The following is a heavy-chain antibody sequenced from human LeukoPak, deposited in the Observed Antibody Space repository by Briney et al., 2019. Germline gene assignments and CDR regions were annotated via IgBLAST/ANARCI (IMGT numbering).Heavy chain of an antibody. D-gene: IGHD3-22*01. CDR1: GGSFSGYY. CDR3: ARVSYYDSSGNRGAFDY. V-gene: IGHV4-34*01. J-gene: IGHJ4*02. Sequence: SETLSLTCAVYGGSFSGYYWSWIRQPPGKGLEWIGEINHSGSTNYNPSLKSRVTISVDKSKNQFSLKLSSVTAADTAVYYCARVSYYDSSGNRGAFDYWGQGTLVTVSS. CDR2: INHSGST.